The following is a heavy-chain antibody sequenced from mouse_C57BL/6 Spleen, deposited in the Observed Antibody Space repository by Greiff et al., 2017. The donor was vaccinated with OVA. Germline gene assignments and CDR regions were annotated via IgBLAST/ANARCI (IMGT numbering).Heavy chain of an antibody. V-gene: IGHV1-53*01. CDR3: AKGPVVGSFDV. J-gene: IGHJ1*03. D-gene: IGHD1-1*01. CDR2: INPSNGGT. CDR1: GYTFTSYW. Sequence: QVQLQQSGTELVKPGASVNLSCKASGYTFTSYWMHWVKQRPGQGLEWIGNINPSNGGTNYNEKFKSKATLTVDKSSSTAYMQLSSLTSEDSAVYYCAKGPVVGSFDVWGTGTTVTVSS.